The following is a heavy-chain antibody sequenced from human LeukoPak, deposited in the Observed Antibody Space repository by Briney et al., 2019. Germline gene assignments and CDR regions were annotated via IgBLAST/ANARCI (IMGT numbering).Heavy chain of an antibody. V-gene: IGHV3-33*01. CDR1: GFTFSNYG. Sequence: PGRSLRLSCAASGFTFSNYGMHWVRQAPGKGLEWVAVIWYDGSNKYYADSVKGRFTISRDNSKNTLYLQMNSLRAEDTAVYYCARDPEYSSSSVDYWGQGTLVTVSS. CDR3: ARDPEYSSSSVDY. CDR2: IWYDGSNK. D-gene: IGHD6-6*01. J-gene: IGHJ4*02.